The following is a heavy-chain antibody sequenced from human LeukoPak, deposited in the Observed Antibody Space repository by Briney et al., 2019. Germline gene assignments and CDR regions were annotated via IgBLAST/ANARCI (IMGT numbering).Heavy chain of an antibody. CDR1: GYTFTGYY. J-gene: IGHJ3*02. V-gene: IGHV1-2*02. Sequence: VASVEVSCKASGYTFTGYYLQWVRQAPGQGLEWMGWIDPLSGGIHYAQRFQGRVTMTRDTSISTAYMEVNWLRYDDTAVYYCARLMTIGDAFDIWGQGTMVTVSS. CDR2: IDPLSGGI. D-gene: IGHD4/OR15-4a*01. CDR3: ARLMTIGDAFDI.